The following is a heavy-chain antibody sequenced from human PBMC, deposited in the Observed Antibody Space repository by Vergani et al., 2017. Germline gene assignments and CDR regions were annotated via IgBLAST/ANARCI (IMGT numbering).Heavy chain of an antibody. D-gene: IGHD3-9*01. V-gene: IGHV3-73*02. J-gene: IGHJ6*03. CDR3: TRLHYDILTGYDTGYYYYDMDV. CDR1: GFTFSGSA. CDR2: IRSKANSYAT. Sequence: EVQLVESGGGLVQPGGSLKLSCAASGFTFSGSAMHWVRQASGKGLEWVGRIRSKANSYATAYAASVKGRFTISRAYSKNTAYLQINSLKTEDTAVYYCTRLHYDILTGYDTGYYYYDMDVWGKGTTVTVSS.